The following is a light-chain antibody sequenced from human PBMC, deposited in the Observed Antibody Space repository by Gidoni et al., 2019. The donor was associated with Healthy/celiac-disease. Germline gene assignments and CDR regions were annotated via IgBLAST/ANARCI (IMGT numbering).Light chain of an antibody. CDR2: EVS. J-gene: IGLJ2*01. Sequence: QSALTQPASVSGSPGQSITISCTGTSSDVGSYHLVSWYQQHPGKAPKLMIYEVSKRPPGVSNLFSGSKSGNTAYLTISGLQAEDEADYYCCSYAGSSTSYVVFGGGTKLTVL. V-gene: IGLV2-23*02. CDR1: SSDVGSYHL. CDR3: CSYAGSSTSYVV.